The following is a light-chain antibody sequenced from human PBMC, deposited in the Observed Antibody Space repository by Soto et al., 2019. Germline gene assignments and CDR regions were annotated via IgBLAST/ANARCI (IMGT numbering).Light chain of an antibody. CDR1: QNINSY. CDR3: QQSYSATRT. CDR2: AAS. J-gene: IGKJ1*01. Sequence: DIQMTQSPSSLSASVGDRVTITCRASQNINSYLNWYQQKPGKAPNLLIYAASSLRSGVPSRFSGSGSGTEFTLTISSLQPEDFATYYCQQSYSATRTFGQGTKVEIK. V-gene: IGKV1-39*01.